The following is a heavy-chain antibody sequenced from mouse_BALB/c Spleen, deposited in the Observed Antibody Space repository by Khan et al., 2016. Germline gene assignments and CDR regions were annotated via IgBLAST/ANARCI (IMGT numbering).Heavy chain of an antibody. V-gene: IGHV4-1*02. Sequence: EVQLVESGGGLVQPGGSLKLSCAASGYDFSRYRMSWVRQAPGQGLEWIGEINPDSSTINYTPSLKDKFIISRDNANNTLYLELSNVRSEDTALYYCASTFWYFDVWGAGTTVTVSS. J-gene: IGHJ1*01. CDR3: ASTFWYFDV. CDR1: GYDFSRYR. CDR2: INPDSSTI.